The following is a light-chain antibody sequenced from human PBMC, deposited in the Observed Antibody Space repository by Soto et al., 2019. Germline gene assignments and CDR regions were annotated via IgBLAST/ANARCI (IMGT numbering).Light chain of an antibody. CDR3: SSYTTSSSYV. V-gene: IGLV2-14*01. CDR2: DVT. J-gene: IGLJ1*01. Sequence: QSVLTQPASVSGSPGQSITISCTGTSSDVGGYIYVSWYQQHPGKAPKLMIYDVTSRPSGVSYRFSGSKSGNTASLTISGLQAEEEADYYCSSYTTSSSYVFGNGTKVTVL. CDR1: SSDVGGYIY.